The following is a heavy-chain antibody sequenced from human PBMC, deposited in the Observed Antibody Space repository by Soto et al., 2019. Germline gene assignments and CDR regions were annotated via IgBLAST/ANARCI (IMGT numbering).Heavy chain of an antibody. J-gene: IGHJ6*02. CDR2: IYYSGST. D-gene: IGHD4-17*01. V-gene: IGHV4-59*12. CDR3: ARGYGANYYYYGMDV. CDR1: GSISSYY. Sequence: GSISSYYWSWIRQPPGKGLEWIGYIYYSGSTNYNPSLKSRVTISVDTSKNQFSLKLSSATAADTAVYYCARGYGANYYYYGMDVWGQGTTVTVSS.